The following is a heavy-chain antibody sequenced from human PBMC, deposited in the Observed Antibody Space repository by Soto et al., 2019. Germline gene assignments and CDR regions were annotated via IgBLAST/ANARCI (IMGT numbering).Heavy chain of an antibody. CDR2: IYYSGST. Sequence: PSETLSLTCTVSGGSISSGGYYWSWIRQHPGKGLEWIGYIYYSGSTYYNPSLKSRVTISVDTSKNQFSLKLSSVTAADTAVYYCARGTWGYDFWSGYPNPNWFDPWGQGTLVTVSS. V-gene: IGHV4-31*03. CDR1: GGSISSGGYY. D-gene: IGHD3-3*01. J-gene: IGHJ5*02. CDR3: ARGTWGYDFWSGYPNPNWFDP.